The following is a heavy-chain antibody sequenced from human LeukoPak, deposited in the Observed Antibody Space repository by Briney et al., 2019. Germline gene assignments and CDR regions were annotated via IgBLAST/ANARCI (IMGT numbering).Heavy chain of an antibody. CDR3: ARRGDGGRALDI. J-gene: IGHJ3*02. D-gene: IGHD5-24*01. CDR2: LYSGGNT. CDR1: GFIVSTSY. Sequence: GGSLRLSCAASGFIVSTSYMSWVPQAPGKGLEWVAFLYSGGNTFYADSVKGRFTISRDNSKNTLYLQMNSLRDDDTAVYYCARRGDGGRALDIWGQGTMVTVSS. V-gene: IGHV3-53*01.